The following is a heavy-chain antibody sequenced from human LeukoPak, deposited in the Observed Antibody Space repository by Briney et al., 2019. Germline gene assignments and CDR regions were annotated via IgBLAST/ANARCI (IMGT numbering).Heavy chain of an antibody. D-gene: IGHD2-8*01. J-gene: IGHJ4*02. Sequence: GGSLRLSCAAPGITFSRFAMSWVRQAPGKGLEWVSGISDSGGSPYYADSVKGRFTISRDNSKNTLYLQMNGLRAEDTAIYYCATYRRGYHDTNESYYFDYWGQGTLVTVSS. V-gene: IGHV3-23*01. CDR1: GITFSRFA. CDR3: ATYRRGYHDTNESYYFDY. CDR2: ISDSGGSP.